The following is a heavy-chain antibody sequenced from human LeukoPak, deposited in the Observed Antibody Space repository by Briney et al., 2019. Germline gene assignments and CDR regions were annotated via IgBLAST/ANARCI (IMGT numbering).Heavy chain of an antibody. D-gene: IGHD2-21*02. CDR2: INPSGGST. J-gene: IGHJ5*02. V-gene: IGHV1-46*01. Sequence: ASVTVSFKASGYTFTNYYMHWVRQAPGQGVEWMGIINPSGGSTSYAQKFQGRVTMTRDTSTSTVYMELSSLRSEDTAVYYCARDRSDSGWFDPWGQGTLVTVSS. CDR1: GYTFTNYY. CDR3: ARDRSDSGWFDP.